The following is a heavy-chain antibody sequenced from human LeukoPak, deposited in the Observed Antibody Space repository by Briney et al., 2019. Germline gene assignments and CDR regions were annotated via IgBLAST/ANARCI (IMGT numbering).Heavy chain of an antibody. Sequence: SETLSLTCTVSGGSISSGDYYWSWIRQPPGEGPGWDWEHLFRWSTYYNPSLKSRVTISVDTSKNQFSLKVPSVTIAGTAVYYCARVEAATTNPRFGYWGQGTLVTVSS. D-gene: IGHD5-24*01. V-gene: IGHV4-30-4*01. CDR1: GGSISSGDYY. CDR2: LFRWST. CDR3: ARVEAATTNPRFGY. J-gene: IGHJ4*02.